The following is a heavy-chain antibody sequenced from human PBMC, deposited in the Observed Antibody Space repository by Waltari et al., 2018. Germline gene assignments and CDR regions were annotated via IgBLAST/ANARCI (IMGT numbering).Heavy chain of an antibody. CDR1: GLTFDEFA. V-gene: IGHV3-9*01. CDR2: IGWNSGNI. Sequence: QLVESGGDWVQPGGSLRLSCVASGLTFDEFAIHWVRQVPGKGLEWVSGIGWNSGNIAYGDFVKGRFIISRDNAKNSLYLQMNSLRREDTALYYCARDFAGSPTGAFDVWGQGTMVTVSS. CDR3: ARDFAGSPTGAFDV. D-gene: IGHD1-26*01. J-gene: IGHJ3*01.